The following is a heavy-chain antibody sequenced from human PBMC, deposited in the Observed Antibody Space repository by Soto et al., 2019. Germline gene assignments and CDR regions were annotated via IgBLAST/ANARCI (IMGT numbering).Heavy chain of an antibody. CDR2: IKQDGSEK. Sequence: EVQLVESGGGLVQPGGSLRLSCAASGFTFSSYWMSWVRQAPGKGLEWVANIKQDGSEKYYVDSVKGRFTISRDNAKNSLYLKMNSLRAEDTAVYYCARVGPYDYIWGSYRYTNYYYCMDVWGKGTTVTVSS. J-gene: IGHJ6*03. D-gene: IGHD3-16*02. CDR3: ARVGPYDYIWGSYRYTNYYYCMDV. CDR1: GFTFSSYW. V-gene: IGHV3-7*01.